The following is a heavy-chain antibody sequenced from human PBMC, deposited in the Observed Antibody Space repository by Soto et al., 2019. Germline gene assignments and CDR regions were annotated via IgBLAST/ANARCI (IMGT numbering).Heavy chain of an antibody. J-gene: IGHJ5*02. Sequence: PSETLSLTCTVSGGSISSYYWSWIRQPPGKGLEWIGYIYYSGSTNYNPSLKSRVTISVDTSKNQFSLKLSSVTAADTAVYYCARSEYDFWSGYSLTFPRAPNCIDPWGQGTLVTVSS. CDR1: GGSISSYY. CDR3: ARSEYDFWSGYSLTFPRAPNCIDP. V-gene: IGHV4-59*01. CDR2: IYYSGST. D-gene: IGHD3-3*01.